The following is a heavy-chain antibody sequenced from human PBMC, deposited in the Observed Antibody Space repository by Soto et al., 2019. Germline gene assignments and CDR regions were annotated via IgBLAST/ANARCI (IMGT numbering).Heavy chain of an antibody. V-gene: IGHV1-3*01. J-gene: IGHJ4*02. CDR2: INAGNGNT. Sequence: QVQLVQSGAEVKKPGASVKVSCKASGYTFTSYAMHWVRXXPXXRLEWMGWINAGNGNTKYSQKFXXXXXXXXXXXXXXXXXXXXXXXXXXXXXXXXXXXXXXXXXXXXXXXFDYWGQGTLVTVSS. CDR1: GYTFTSYA. CDR3: XXXXXXXXXXXXXXXFDY.